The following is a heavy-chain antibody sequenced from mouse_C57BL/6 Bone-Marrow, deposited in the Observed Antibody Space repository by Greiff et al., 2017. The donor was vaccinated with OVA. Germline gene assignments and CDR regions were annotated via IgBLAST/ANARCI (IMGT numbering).Heavy chain of an antibody. D-gene: IGHD2-4*01. CDR3: AREEGDYGGFAY. J-gene: IGHJ3*01. CDR1: GFTFSSYA. CDR2: ISDGGSYT. V-gene: IGHV5-4*01. Sequence: EVQGVESGGGLVKPGGSLKLSCAASGFTFSSYAMSWVRQTPEKRLAWVATISDGGSYTYYPDNVKGRFTISRDNAKNNLYLQMSHLKSEDTAMYYCAREEGDYGGFAYWGQGTLVTVSA.